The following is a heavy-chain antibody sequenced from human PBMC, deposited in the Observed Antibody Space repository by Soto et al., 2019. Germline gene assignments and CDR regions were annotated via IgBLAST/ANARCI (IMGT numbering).Heavy chain of an antibody. V-gene: IGHV4-31*03. CDR2: TYYSGST. CDR3: ARGTERVYATSNGFAP. CDR1: GGSISSGGYY. J-gene: IGHJ5*02. Sequence: SETLSLTCTVSGGSISSGGYYWSWIRQHPGKGLEWIGYTYYSGSTYYNPSLKSRVTISVDTSKNQFSLKLSSVTAADTAVYYCARGTERVYATSNGFAPWGQETLVPVSS. D-gene: IGHD2-8*01.